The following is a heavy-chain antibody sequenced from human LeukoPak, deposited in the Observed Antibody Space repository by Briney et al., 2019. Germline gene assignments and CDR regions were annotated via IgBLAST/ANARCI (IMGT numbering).Heavy chain of an antibody. CDR3: ARDNDSRDPPHFDY. D-gene: IGHD3-16*01. Sequence: ASVKVSCKAFGYTFTSNYMHWVRQAPGQGPEWMGVISPSGGSTTHAQKFQGRVTLTRDMSTSTDYLELSSLRSEDTAVYYCARDNDSRDPPHFDYWGQGTLVTVSS. V-gene: IGHV1-46*01. J-gene: IGHJ4*02. CDR1: GYTFTSNY. CDR2: ISPSGGST.